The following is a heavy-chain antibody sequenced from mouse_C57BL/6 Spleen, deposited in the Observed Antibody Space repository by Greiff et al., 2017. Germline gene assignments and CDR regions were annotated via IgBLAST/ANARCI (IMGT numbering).Heavy chain of an antibody. D-gene: IGHD4-1*01. Sequence: EVQGVASGGGLVQPGGSMKLSCVASGFTFSNYWMNWVRQSPEKGLEWVAQIRLKSDNYATHYAESVKGRFTISRDDSKSSVYLQMNNLRAEDTGIYYCTAGTGAWFAYWGQGTLVTVSA. V-gene: IGHV6-3*01. CDR3: TAGTGAWFAY. J-gene: IGHJ3*01. CDR2: IRLKSDNYAT. CDR1: GFTFSNYW.